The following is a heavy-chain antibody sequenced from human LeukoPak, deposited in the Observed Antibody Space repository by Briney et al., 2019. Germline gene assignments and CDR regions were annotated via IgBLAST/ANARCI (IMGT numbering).Heavy chain of an antibody. D-gene: IGHD5-12*01. CDR3: ARAIKGPFDI. V-gene: IGHV1-18*01. J-gene: IGHJ3*02. CDR2: ISAYNGNT. CDR1: GYIFTSFG. Sequence: ALGKVSCAPSGYIFTSFGVIGVRQAPAHGLEGKGWISAYNGNTNYAQKLQGRVTMTTDTSSSTAYMERRSLRSDDTAVYHCARAIKGPFDIWGQGTMVTVSS.